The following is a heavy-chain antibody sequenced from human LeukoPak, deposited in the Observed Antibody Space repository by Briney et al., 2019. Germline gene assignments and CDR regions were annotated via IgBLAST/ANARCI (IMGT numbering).Heavy chain of an antibody. D-gene: IGHD3-22*01. CDR2: ISYDGSNK. V-gene: IGHV3-30*04. J-gene: IGHJ4*02. Sequence: GGSLRLSCAASGFTFNSYAMHWVRQAPGKGLEWVAVISYDGSNKYYTDSVKGRFTISRDNSKNTLYLQMNSLRAEDTAVYYCAKEGGYYYDSSGYSSYFDYWGQGTLVTVSS. CDR1: GFTFNSYA. CDR3: AKEGGYYYDSSGYSSYFDY.